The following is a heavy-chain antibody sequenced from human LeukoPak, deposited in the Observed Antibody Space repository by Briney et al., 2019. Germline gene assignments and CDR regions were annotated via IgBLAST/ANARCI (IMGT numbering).Heavy chain of an antibody. V-gene: IGHV3-64*01. CDR1: GFTFSSYA. CDR2: ISSNGGST. J-gene: IGHJ4*02. Sequence: GGSLRLSCAAPGFTFSSYAMHWVRQAPGKGLESVSAISSNGGSTYYANSVKGRFTISRDNSKNTLYLQMGSLRAEDMAVYYCARDLEDYYDSSGLFLWGQGTLVTVSS. D-gene: IGHD3-22*01. CDR3: ARDLEDYYDSSGLFL.